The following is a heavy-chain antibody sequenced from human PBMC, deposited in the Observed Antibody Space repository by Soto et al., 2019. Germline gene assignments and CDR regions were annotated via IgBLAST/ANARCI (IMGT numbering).Heavy chain of an antibody. CDR3: ARGGGLVVATILRSSAFDP. J-gene: IGHJ5*02. CDR2: ISYDGSNK. D-gene: IGHD5-12*01. Sequence: SLRLSCAASGFTFSSYAMHWVRQAPGKGLEWVAVISYDGSNKYYADSVKGRFTISRDNSKNTLYLQMNSLRAEDTAVYYCARGGGLVVATILRSSAFDPWGQGTLVTVSS. V-gene: IGHV3-30-3*01. CDR1: GFTFSSYA.